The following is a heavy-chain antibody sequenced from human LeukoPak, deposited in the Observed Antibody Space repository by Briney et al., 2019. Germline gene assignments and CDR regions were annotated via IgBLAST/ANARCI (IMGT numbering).Heavy chain of an antibody. CDR3: ASTEIDSSGYFFFDY. J-gene: IGHJ4*02. V-gene: IGHV4-4*09. D-gene: IGHD3-22*01. CDR1: GGSISSYY. CDR2: IYTSGST. Sequence: PSETLSLTCTVSGGSISSYYWSWIRQPPGKGLEWIGYIYTSGSTNYNPSLKSRVTISVDTSKNQFSLELSSVTAADTAVYYCASTEIDSSGYFFFDYWGQGTLVTVSS.